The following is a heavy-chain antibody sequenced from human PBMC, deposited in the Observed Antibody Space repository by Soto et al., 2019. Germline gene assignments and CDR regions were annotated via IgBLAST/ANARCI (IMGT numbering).Heavy chain of an antibody. CDR2: IYPGDSDT. V-gene: IGHV5-51*01. CDR3: AASIFYYGMDV. Sequence: GESLKISCKGSGYTFTNYWIGWVRQMPGKGLEWMGIIYPGDSDTKYNPSVQGQVTISADKSITTTYLQWSSLKASGTAIYYCAASIFYYGMDVWGQGTTVTVSS. CDR1: GYTFTNYW. J-gene: IGHJ6*02.